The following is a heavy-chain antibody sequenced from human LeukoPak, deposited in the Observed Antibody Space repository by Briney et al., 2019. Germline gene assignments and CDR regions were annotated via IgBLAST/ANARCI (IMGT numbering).Heavy chain of an antibody. CDR1: GGSIGTYY. V-gene: IGHV4-59*08. J-gene: IGHJ6*03. Sequence: SETLSLTCTVSGGSIGTYYWGWIRQPPGKELEWIGYIYVTGTRYNPYLQSRVTISVDRSRNQFFLKMSSVTAADTAVYYCARHIGGGIEDMDVWGKGTKVIVSS. D-gene: IGHD3-16*02. CDR2: IYVTGT. CDR3: ARHIGGGIEDMDV.